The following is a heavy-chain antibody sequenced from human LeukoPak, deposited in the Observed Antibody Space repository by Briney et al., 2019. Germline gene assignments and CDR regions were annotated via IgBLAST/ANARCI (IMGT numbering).Heavy chain of an antibody. Sequence: ASVKVSCKASGYTFTTYGISWVRQAPGQGLEWMGWINPNSGGTNYAQKFQGRVTMTRDTSISTAYMELSRLRSDDTAVYYCARGLYYDFWSGPFGDAFDIWGQGTMVTVSS. CDR2: INPNSGGT. CDR1: GYTFTTYG. CDR3: ARGLYYDFWSGPFGDAFDI. J-gene: IGHJ3*02. V-gene: IGHV1-2*02. D-gene: IGHD3-3*01.